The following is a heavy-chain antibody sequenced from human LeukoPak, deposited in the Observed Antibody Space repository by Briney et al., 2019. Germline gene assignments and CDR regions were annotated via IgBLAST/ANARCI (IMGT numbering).Heavy chain of an antibody. Sequence: ASVKVSCKASGNIFTTYALNWVRQAPGQGLEWMGWINTNTGDPTYAQGFTGRFVFSLDTSVNTAYLQISSLKAEDTAVYYCAGDQDRGYDFSFDYWGQGSLVTVSS. CDR2: INTNTGDP. J-gene: IGHJ4*02. D-gene: IGHD5-12*01. CDR1: GNIFTTYA. CDR3: AGDQDRGYDFSFDY. V-gene: IGHV7-4-1*02.